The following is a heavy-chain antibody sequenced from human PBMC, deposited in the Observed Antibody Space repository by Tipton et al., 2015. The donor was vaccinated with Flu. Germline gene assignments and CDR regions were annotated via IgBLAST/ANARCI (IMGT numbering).Heavy chain of an antibody. CDR1: GFTLSIYG. Sequence: SLRLSCVASGFTLSIYGIQWVRQAPGEGLESVANIRNDGSETHYIDSVKGRFIISRDNSKNTVYLQMNSLKAEDTAVYYCTRDNWNIAKYSFDLWGQGTMVTVSS. V-gene: IGHV3-33*01. D-gene: IGHD1-1*01. CDR2: IRNDGSET. J-gene: IGHJ3*01. CDR3: TRDNWNIAKYSFDL.